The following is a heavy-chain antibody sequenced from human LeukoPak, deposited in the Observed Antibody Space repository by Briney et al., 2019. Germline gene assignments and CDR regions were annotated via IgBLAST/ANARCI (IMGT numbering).Heavy chain of an antibody. CDR2: IYNTGNT. J-gene: IGHJ4*02. Sequence: KSSETLSVNCSVSGGSISTNYWSWIRQPAGKGLEWIGRIYNTGNTNYSPSLESRVTMSADTSKNQFSLRLSSVTAADTAVYYCARGSFDGSGYYVFDYWGQGSLVTVSS. V-gene: IGHV4-4*07. D-gene: IGHD3-22*01. CDR1: GGSISTNY. CDR3: ARGSFDGSGYYVFDY.